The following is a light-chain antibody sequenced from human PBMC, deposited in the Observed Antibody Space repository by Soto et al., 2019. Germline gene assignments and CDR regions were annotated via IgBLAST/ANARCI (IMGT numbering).Light chain of an antibody. V-gene: IGLV1-40*01. CDR1: SSNIGAGYE. J-gene: IGLJ1*01. CDR2: ENN. Sequence: VLTQPPSVSEAPGQRVTISCTGSSSNIGAGYEAHWYQQVPGTAPKLLIYENNNRPSGVPDRFSGSKSGTSASLAITGLQAEDEAEYYCQSYDSSLSGYVFGTGTKVTVL. CDR3: QSYDSSLSGYV.